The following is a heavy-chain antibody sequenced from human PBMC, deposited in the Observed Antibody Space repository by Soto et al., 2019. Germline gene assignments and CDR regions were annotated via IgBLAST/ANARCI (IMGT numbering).Heavy chain of an antibody. CDR2: INPNSGGT. CDR3: ARSRSTVVTSGYFEY. J-gene: IGHJ4*02. D-gene: IGHD4-17*01. CDR1: GYTFTGYY. Sequence: ASVKVSCKASGYTFTGYYMHWVRQAPGQGLEWMGWINPNSGGTNYAQKFQGRVTMTRDTSISTAYMELSRLRSDDTAVYYCARSRSTVVTSGYFEYWGQGNLVTVSS. V-gene: IGHV1-2*02.